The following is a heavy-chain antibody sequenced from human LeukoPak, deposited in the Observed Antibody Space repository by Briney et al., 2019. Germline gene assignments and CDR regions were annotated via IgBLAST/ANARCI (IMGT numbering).Heavy chain of an antibody. Sequence: GGSLSLSCAASGFTFNTYEMNWVRQAPEKGLEWISYITNSGATKYYADSVKGRFTISRDNAKNTLYLQINSLRTEDTAVYYCARDSICSGGSCYSDYWGQGTLVTVSS. D-gene: IGHD2-15*01. V-gene: IGHV3-48*03. CDR1: GFTFNTYE. J-gene: IGHJ4*02. CDR3: ARDSICSGGSCYSDY. CDR2: ITNSGATK.